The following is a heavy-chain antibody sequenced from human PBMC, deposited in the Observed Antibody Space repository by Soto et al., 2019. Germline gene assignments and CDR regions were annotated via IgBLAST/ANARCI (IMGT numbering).Heavy chain of an antibody. CDR3: ARDVLLWFGELLYEPYYYYYGMDV. Sequence: SETLSLTCAVYGGSFSGYYWSWIRQPPGKGLEWIGEINHSGSTNYNPSLKSRVTISVDTSKNQFSLKLSSVTAADTAVYYCARDVLLWFGELLYEPYYYYYGMDVWGQGTTVTVS. CDR2: INHSGST. CDR1: GGSFSGYY. V-gene: IGHV4-34*01. J-gene: IGHJ6*02. D-gene: IGHD3-10*01.